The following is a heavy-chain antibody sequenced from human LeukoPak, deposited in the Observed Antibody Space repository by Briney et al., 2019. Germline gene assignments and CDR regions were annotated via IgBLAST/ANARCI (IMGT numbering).Heavy chain of an antibody. D-gene: IGHD3-22*01. CDR1: GFTFSSYG. CDR3: AKEGEGYYDSSGYYYLGYFDY. Sequence: GGSLRLSCAASGFTFSSYGMHWVRQAPGKGLEWVAFIRYDGSNKYYADYVKGRFTIARDNSKNTLYLQMKSLRAEDTAVYYCAKEGEGYYDSSGYYYLGYFDYWGQGTLVTVSS. J-gene: IGHJ4*02. CDR2: IRYDGSNK. V-gene: IGHV3-30*02.